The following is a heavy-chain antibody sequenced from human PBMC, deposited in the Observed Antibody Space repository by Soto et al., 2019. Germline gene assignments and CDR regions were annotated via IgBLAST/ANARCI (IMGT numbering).Heavy chain of an antibody. D-gene: IGHD2-2*01. J-gene: IGHJ4*02. CDR3: AKARGLSPFDF. V-gene: IGHV3-23*01. Sequence: GGSLRLSCAASVFTFSSYAMAWVRQAPGKGLEWVSGISGSADSTYYADSVKGRFTVSRDISKNTLFLQMNSLRAEDTAVYYCAKARGLSPFDFWGQGTLVTVSS. CDR2: ISGSADST. CDR1: VFTFSSYA.